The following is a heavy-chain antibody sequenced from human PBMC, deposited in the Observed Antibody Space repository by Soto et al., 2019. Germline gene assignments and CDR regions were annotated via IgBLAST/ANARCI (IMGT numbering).Heavy chain of an antibody. CDR1: GGSLSSGAYY. D-gene: IGHD6-13*01. J-gene: IGHJ3*02. CDR2: IYYSGST. V-gene: IGHV4-31*03. Sequence: SETLSLTCTVSGGSLSSGAYYWSWIRQHPGKGLEWIGYIYYSGSTYYNPSLESRVTLSVDTSRKQFSLKVSSVTAADTAVYYCARRYSSAFDIWGQGTMVTVSS. CDR3: ARRYSSAFDI.